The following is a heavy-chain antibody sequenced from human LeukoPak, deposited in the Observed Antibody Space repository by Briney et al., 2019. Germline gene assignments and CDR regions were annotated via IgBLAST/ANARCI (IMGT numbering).Heavy chain of an antibody. V-gene: IGHV4-34*01. D-gene: IGHD3-22*01. CDR2: IYYSGST. CDR1: GGSFSGYY. Sequence: SETLSLTCAVYGGSFSGYYWSWIRQPPGKGLEWIGSIYYSGSTYYNPSLKSRVTISVDTSKNQFSLKLSSVSAADTAVYYCARQNERYYYDSSPFDYWGQGTLVTVSS. J-gene: IGHJ4*02. CDR3: ARQNERYYYDSSPFDY.